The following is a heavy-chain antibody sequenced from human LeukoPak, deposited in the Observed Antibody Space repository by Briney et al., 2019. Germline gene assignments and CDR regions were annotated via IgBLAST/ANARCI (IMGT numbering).Heavy chain of an antibody. D-gene: IGHD1-26*01. CDR2: IWYDGSNK. J-gene: IGHJ5*02. CDR3: ARDRSGSYYWFDP. CDR1: GFTFSSYG. Sequence: GGSLRLSCAASGFTFSSYGMHRVRQAPGKGLEWVAVIWYDGSNKYYADSVKGRFTISRDNSKNTLYLQMNSLRAEDTAVYYCARDRSGSYYWFDPWGQGTLVTVSS. V-gene: IGHV3-33*01.